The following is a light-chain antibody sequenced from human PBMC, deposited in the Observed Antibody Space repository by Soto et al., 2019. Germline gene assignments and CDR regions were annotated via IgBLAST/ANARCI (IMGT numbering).Light chain of an antibody. CDR2: EVS. CDR1: SSDVGAYKY. CDR3: SSYVGSNNYV. J-gene: IGLJ1*01. V-gene: IGLV2-8*02. Sequence: QSELTHPAYAYRAPGEAVTITCTGTSSDVGAYKYVSWYQQHPGKAPKLMIYEVSKRPSGVPDRFSGSKSGNTASLTVSGLQADDEADYYCSSYVGSNNYVFGTGTKVTVL.